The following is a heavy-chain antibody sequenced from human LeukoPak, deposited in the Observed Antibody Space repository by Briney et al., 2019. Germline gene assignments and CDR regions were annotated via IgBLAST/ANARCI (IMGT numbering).Heavy chain of an antibody. J-gene: IGHJ6*03. Sequence: PGGSLRLSCAASGFTFGNYGMSWVRQAPGKGLEWVSAINWNGGSTGYADSVKGRFTISRDNAKNSLYLQMNSLRAEDTALYYCARDKHYDFWSGYYRYFYMDGWGKGTTVTVSS. D-gene: IGHD3-3*01. CDR2: INWNGGST. CDR1: GFTFGNYG. V-gene: IGHV3-20*04. CDR3: ARDKHYDFWSGYYRYFYMDG.